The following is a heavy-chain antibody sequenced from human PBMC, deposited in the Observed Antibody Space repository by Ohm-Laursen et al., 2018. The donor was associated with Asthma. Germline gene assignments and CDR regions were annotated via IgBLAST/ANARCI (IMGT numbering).Heavy chain of an antibody. V-gene: IGHV4-59*12. D-gene: IGHD5-24*01. CDR3: ARGRSPPGY. CDR1: GGSISSYY. J-gene: IGHJ4*02. Sequence: TLSLTCTVSGGSISSYYWSWIRQPPGKGLEWIGYIYYSGSTNYNPSLKSRVTISVDTSKNQFSLKLSSVTAADTAVYYCARGRSPPGYWGQGTLVTVSS. CDR2: IYYSGST.